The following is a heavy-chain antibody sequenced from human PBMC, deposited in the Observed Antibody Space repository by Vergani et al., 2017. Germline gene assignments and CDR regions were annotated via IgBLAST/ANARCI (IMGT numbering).Heavy chain of an antibody. CDR3: ARDGIAARPDLGYMDV. CDR1: GFTFNTYA. Sequence: QVQLVESGGGVVQPGGSLRLSCAASGFTFNTYAMSWVRQAPGKGLEWVAFIRSGGNNEDYADSVKGRFTISRDNSKNTLYLQMNSLRADDTAVYYCARDGIAARPDLGYMDVWGKGTTVTVSS. D-gene: IGHD6-6*01. J-gene: IGHJ6*03. V-gene: IGHV3-30*02. CDR2: IRSGGNNE.